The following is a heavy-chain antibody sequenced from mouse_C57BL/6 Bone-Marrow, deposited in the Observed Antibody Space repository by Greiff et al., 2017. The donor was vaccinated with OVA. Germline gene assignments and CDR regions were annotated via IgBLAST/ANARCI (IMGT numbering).Heavy chain of an antibody. Sequence: EVKLMESGPGLVKPSQSLSLTCSVTGYSITSGYYWNWIRQFPGNKLEWMGYISYDGSNNYNPSLKNRISITRDTSKNQFFLKLNSVTTEDTATYYCARVVTSSSYWYFDVWGTGTTVTVSS. D-gene: IGHD1-1*01. V-gene: IGHV3-6*01. CDR2: ISYDGSN. J-gene: IGHJ1*03. CDR1: GYSITSGYY. CDR3: ARVVTSSSYWYFDV.